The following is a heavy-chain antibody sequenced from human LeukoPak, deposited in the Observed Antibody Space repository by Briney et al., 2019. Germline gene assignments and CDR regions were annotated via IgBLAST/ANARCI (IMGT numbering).Heavy chain of an antibody. CDR3: ARGPYGDYIDAFDY. D-gene: IGHD4-17*01. V-gene: IGHV3-30-3*01. Sequence: GGSLRPSCAAPGFTFSSYAMHWVRQAPGKGLEWVAVISYDGSNKYYADSVRGRFTISRDNSKNTLYLQMNSLRAEDTAVYYCARGPYGDYIDAFDYWGQGTLVTASS. CDR1: GFTFSSYA. CDR2: ISYDGSNK. J-gene: IGHJ4*02.